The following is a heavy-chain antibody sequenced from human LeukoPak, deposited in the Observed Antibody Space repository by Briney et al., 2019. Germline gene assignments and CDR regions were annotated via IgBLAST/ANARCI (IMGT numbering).Heavy chain of an antibody. CDR1: GYTFTSYY. V-gene: IGHV1-46*01. CDR3: ARDPHRITMVPRGWFDP. J-gene: IGHJ5*02. CDR2: INPSGGST. D-gene: IGHD3-10*01. Sequence: GASVKVSRKASGYTFTSYYMHWVRQAPGQGLEWMGIINPSGGSTSYAQKFQGRVTMTRDTSTSTVYMELSSLRSEDTAVYYCARDPHRITMVPRGWFDPWGREPWSPSPQ.